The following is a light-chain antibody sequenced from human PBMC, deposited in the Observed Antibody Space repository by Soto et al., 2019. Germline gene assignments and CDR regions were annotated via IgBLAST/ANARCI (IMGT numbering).Light chain of an antibody. CDR2: GNI. J-gene: IGLJ3*02. CDR3: QSYDSGLNNWL. Sequence: QAVVTQPPSVSGAPGQSITISCTGSSSNIGAGYDVHWYQQLPGTAPKLLMYGNINRPSGVPDRFSGSKSDTSASLAVTGLQAEDEADYYCQSYDSGLNNWLFGGGTKLTVL. V-gene: IGLV1-40*01. CDR1: SSNIGAGYD.